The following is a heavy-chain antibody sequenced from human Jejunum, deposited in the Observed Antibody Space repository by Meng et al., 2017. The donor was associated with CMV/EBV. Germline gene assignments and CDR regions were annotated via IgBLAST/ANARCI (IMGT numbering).Heavy chain of an antibody. D-gene: IGHD1-26*01. Sequence: SGYIFTSYWIAWVRQMPGKGLEWMGFTHPGDSDTRYSPSFQGQVTISADKSINTAYLQWSSLKASDTAIYYCARVYSGNYLLVYYFDYWGQGTLVTVSS. CDR3: ARVYSGNYLLVYYFDY. J-gene: IGHJ4*02. CDR2: THPGDSDT. CDR1: GYIFTSYW. V-gene: IGHV5-51*01.